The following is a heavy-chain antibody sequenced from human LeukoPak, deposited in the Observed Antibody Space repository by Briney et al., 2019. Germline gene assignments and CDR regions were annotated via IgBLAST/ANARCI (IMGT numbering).Heavy chain of an antibody. Sequence: SVKVSCKASGGTFSSYAISWVRQSPGQGLEWMGGIIAIFGTANYAQKFQGRVTITADKSTSTAYMELSSLRSEDTAVYYCARGRDYYDSSGYYYSPDAFDIWGQGTMVTVSS. CDR1: GGTFSSYA. CDR3: ARGRDYYDSSGYYYSPDAFDI. V-gene: IGHV1-69*06. J-gene: IGHJ3*02. CDR2: IIAIFGTA. D-gene: IGHD3-22*01.